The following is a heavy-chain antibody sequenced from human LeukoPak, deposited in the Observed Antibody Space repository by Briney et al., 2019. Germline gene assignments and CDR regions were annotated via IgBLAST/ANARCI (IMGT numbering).Heavy chain of an antibody. CDR3: ARDFGRFATAGNYYYYGMDV. V-gene: IGHV4-39*02. J-gene: IGHJ6*02. CDR2: IYYSGST. CDR1: GGSISSSSYY. D-gene: IGHD1-1*01. Sequence: PSETLSLTCTVSGGSISSSSYYWGWIRQPPGKGLEWIGSIYYSGSTYYNPSLKSRVTISVDTSKNQFSLKLSSVTAADTAVYYCARDFGRFATAGNYYYYGMDVWGQGTTVTVSS.